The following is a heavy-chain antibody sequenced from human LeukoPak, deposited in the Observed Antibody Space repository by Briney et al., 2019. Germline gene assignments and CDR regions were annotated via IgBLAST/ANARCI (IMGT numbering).Heavy chain of an antibody. Sequence: SETLSLTCTVSGXSISSYYWSWIRQPPGKGLEWIGYIYYSGSTNYNPSLKSRVTISVDTSKNQFSLKLSSVTAADTAVYYCARAQRFLEWLFYDYWGQGTLVTVSS. CDR2: IYYSGST. V-gene: IGHV4-59*01. J-gene: IGHJ4*02. D-gene: IGHD3-3*01. CDR3: ARAQRFLEWLFYDY. CDR1: GXSISSYY.